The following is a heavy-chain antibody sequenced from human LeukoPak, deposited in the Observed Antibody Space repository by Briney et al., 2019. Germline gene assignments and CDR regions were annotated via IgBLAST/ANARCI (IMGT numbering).Heavy chain of an antibody. CDR1: GFTFSNYG. V-gene: IGHV3-30*03. CDR3: ATDSRGSSVRAFDY. J-gene: IGHJ4*02. Sequence: GGSLRLSCAASGFTFSNYGMHWVRQAPGKGLEWVAAISHDGSNKYYADSVKGRFTISRDNSKNTLYLQLSSLRAEDTAVYFCATDSRGSSVRAFDYWGQGTLVTVSS. D-gene: IGHD5/OR15-5a*01. CDR2: ISHDGSNK.